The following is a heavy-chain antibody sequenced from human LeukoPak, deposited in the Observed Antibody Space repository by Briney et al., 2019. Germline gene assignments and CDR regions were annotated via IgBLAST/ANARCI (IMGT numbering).Heavy chain of an antibody. CDR2: ISWNSGSI. Sequence: PGGSLRLSCAASGFTFDDYAMHWVRHAPGKGLEWVSGISWNSGSIGYADSVKGRFTISRDNAKNSLYLQMDSLRAEDTAVYYCARKGNAFDFWGQGTMVTVSS. V-gene: IGHV3-9*01. CDR1: GFTFDDYA. CDR3: ARKGNAFDF. J-gene: IGHJ3*01. D-gene: IGHD3-10*01.